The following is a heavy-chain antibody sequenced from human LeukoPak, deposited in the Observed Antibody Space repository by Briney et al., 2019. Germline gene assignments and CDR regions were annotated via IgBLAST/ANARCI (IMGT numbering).Heavy chain of an antibody. CDR1: GFTFSSYE. V-gene: IGHV3-21*01. D-gene: IGHD1-26*01. J-gene: IGHJ6*03. CDR3: ARAYSGTYGLGYYYMDV. CDR2: ISSSSSYI. Sequence: GGSLRLSCAASGFTFSSYEMNWVRQAPGKGLEWVSSISSSSSYIYYADSVKGRFTISRHNAKNSLYLQMNSLRAEDTAVYYCARAYSGTYGLGYYYMDVWGKGTTVTISS.